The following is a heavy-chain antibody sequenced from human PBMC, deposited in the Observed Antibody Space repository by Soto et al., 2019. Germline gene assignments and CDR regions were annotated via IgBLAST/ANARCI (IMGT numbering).Heavy chain of an antibody. CDR1: GGSISSYY. Sequence: SETRSLTCTVSGGSISSYYWAWIRQPPGKGLEYIGHVYYTGSADYNPSLRSRVTISVDTSKNQFSLNLNSVTAADTAVYYCARETYGDYVGYFDPWGQG. CDR3: ARETYGDYVGYFDP. CDR2: VYYTGSA. J-gene: IGHJ5*02. V-gene: IGHV4-59*08. D-gene: IGHD4-17*01.